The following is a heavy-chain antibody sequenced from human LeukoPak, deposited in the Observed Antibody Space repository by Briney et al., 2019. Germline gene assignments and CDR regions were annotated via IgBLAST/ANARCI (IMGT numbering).Heavy chain of an antibody. CDR3: AKKGYYYYIDV. V-gene: IGHV4-39*07. J-gene: IGHJ6*03. CDR1: GGSVSSSSYY. Sequence: SETLSLTGTVSGGSVSSSSYYWAWIRQPPGKGLEWIGSIYHSGSTYYNPSLKSRVTISVDTSKNQFSLKLTSVTAADAAVYHCAKKGYYYYIDVWGTGTTVTVS. CDR2: IYHSGST.